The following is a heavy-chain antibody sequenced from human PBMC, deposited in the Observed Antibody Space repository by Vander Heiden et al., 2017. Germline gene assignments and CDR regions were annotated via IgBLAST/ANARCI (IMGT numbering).Heavy chain of an antibody. CDR3: ARGGYTSGWYFEY. Sequence: VQLVETGGGLIQPGGSLRLSCAAYGFGVSGSYMGWLRQAPGKGLEWVSVIYSDSTTYNADSVKGRFSISRDNSKNTLYLQMNSLRDDDTAVYYCARGGYTSGWYFEYWGPGTLVTVSS. J-gene: IGHJ4*02. D-gene: IGHD6-19*01. CDR1: GFGVSGSY. CDR2: IYSDSTT. V-gene: IGHV3-53*02.